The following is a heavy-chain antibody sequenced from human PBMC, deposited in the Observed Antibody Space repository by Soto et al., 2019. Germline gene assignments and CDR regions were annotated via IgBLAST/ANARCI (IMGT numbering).Heavy chain of an antibody. V-gene: IGHV3-30*18. CDR1: GFTFNSHG. Sequence: QVLLVESGGGVVQPGGSLTLSCVGSGFTFNSHGMHWVRQAPGKGLEWVAVISYDGSNKYYEDSVKGRFTISRDNSRNTVYLQLNSLRAEDPALYYCAQDRTARLAEVSWLESWGQGTLVTVSA. D-gene: IGHD5-12*01. J-gene: IGHJ5*02. CDR2: ISYDGSNK. CDR3: AQDRTARLAEVSWLES.